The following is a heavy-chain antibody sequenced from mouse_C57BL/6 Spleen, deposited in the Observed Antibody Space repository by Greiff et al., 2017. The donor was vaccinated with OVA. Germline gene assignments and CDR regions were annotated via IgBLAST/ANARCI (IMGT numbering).Heavy chain of an antibody. Sequence: QVQLQQPGAELVRPGTSVKLSCKASGYTFTSYWMHWVKQRPGQGLEWIGVIDPSDSYTNYNQKFKGKATLTVDTSSSTAYMQLSSLTSEDSAVYYCARGEVSHFDYWGQGTTLTVSS. V-gene: IGHV1-59*01. J-gene: IGHJ2*01. CDR1: GYTFTSYW. CDR3: ARGEVSHFDY. CDR2: IDPSDSYT. D-gene: IGHD2-14*01.